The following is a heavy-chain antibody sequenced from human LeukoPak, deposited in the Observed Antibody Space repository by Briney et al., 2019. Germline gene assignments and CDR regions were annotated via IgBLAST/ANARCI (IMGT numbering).Heavy chain of an antibody. D-gene: IGHD5-24*01. J-gene: IGHJ4*02. Sequence: SETLSLTSTVSGGSISSYYWSWIRQPAGKGLEWIGLIYTSGSTNYNPSLKSRITMSVDTSKSQFSLKLSSVTAADTAVYYCVRDNSRDGYNYYFDSWGQGTLVIVSS. CDR2: IYTSGST. V-gene: IGHV4-4*07. CDR1: GGSISSYY. CDR3: VRDNSRDGYNYYFDS.